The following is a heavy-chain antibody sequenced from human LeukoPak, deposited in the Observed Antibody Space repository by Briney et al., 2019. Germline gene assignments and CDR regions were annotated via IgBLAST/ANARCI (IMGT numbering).Heavy chain of an antibody. V-gene: IGHV1-18*01. CDR2: ISACNGNT. CDR1: GYTFTSYG. D-gene: IGHD3-9*01. CDR3: ATQRPDYYDILTGYAWSYYYGMDV. J-gene: IGHJ6*02. Sequence: GASVKVSCKASGYTFTSYGISWVRQAPGQGLEWMGWISACNGNTNYAQKLQGRVTMTTDTSTSTAYMELRSLRSDDTAVYYCATQRPDYYDILTGYAWSYYYGMDVWGQGTTVTVSS.